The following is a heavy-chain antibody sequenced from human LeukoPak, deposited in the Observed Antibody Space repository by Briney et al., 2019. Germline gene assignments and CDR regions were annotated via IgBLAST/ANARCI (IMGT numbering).Heavy chain of an antibody. V-gene: IGHV4-34*01. CDR2: INHSGST. CDR1: GGSFSGYY. D-gene: IGHD1-26*01. Sequence: KPSETLSLTCAVYGGSFSGYYWSWIRQPPGKGLEWIGEINHSGSTNYNPSLKSRVTISVDTSKNQFSLKLSSVTAADTAVYYCARSDSYYSPYYFDYRGQGTLVTVSS. J-gene: IGHJ4*02. CDR3: ARSDSYYSPYYFDY.